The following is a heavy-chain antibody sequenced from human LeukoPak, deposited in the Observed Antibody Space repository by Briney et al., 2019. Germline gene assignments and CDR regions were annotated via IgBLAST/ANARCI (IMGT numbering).Heavy chain of an antibody. V-gene: IGHV4-39*02. CDR3: AREYNSSRYFDS. CDR1: GDSISSTSYY. Sequence: SETLSLTCTVSGDSISSTSYYWGWIRQPPGKGLEWIGSIYYSGSTYYDPSLESRVTISVDTSKNQFSLKLSSVTAADTAVYYCAREYNSSRYFDSWGQGTLVTVSS. J-gene: IGHJ4*02. CDR2: IYYSGST. D-gene: IGHD6-13*01.